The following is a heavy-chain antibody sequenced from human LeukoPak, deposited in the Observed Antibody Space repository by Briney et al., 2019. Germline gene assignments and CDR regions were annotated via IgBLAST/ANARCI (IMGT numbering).Heavy chain of an antibody. Sequence: PGGSLRLSCAASGFTFSSYWMSWVRQAPGKGLEWVANIKQDGSEKYYVDSVKGRFTISRDNAKNSLYLQMNSLRGEDTAVYYCARGVVPAAVNYYYYYYMDVWGKGTTVTVSS. J-gene: IGHJ6*03. CDR1: GFTFSSYW. CDR2: IKQDGSEK. V-gene: IGHV3-7*04. CDR3: ARGVVPAAVNYYYYYYMDV. D-gene: IGHD2-2*01.